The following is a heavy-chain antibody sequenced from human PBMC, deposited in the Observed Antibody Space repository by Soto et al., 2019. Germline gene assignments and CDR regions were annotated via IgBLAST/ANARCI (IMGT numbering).Heavy chain of an antibody. Sequence: QVQLQQWGAGLLKPSETLSLTCAVYGGFFSGYYWSWIRQPPGKGLEWIGEINHSGSTNYNPSLKSRVTISVHTSKNQFSLKLSYVTAADTAVYYCARGVVTRGLMDYWGQGTLVTVSS. CDR3: ARGVVTRGLMDY. CDR2: INHSGST. V-gene: IGHV4-34*01. CDR1: GGFFSGYY. J-gene: IGHJ4*02. D-gene: IGHD2-15*01.